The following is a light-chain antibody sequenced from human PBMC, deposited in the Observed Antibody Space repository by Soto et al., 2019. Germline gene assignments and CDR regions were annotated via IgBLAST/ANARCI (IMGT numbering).Light chain of an antibody. J-gene: IGLJ1*01. CDR3: QSYDSSLSGPYYV. V-gene: IGLV1-40*01. Sequence: QSVLTQPPSVSGAPGQRVTTSCTGSSSNIGAGYDVHWYQQLPGTAPKLLIYGNSNRPSGVPDRFSGSKSGTSASLAITGLQAEDEADYYCQSYDSSLSGPYYVFGTGTKVTVL. CDR2: GNS. CDR1: SSNIGAGYD.